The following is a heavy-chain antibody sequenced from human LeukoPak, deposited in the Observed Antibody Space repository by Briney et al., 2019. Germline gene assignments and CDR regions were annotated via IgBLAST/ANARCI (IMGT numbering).Heavy chain of an antibody. V-gene: IGHV3-11*01. CDR2: ISGSGTTI. Sequence: PGGSLRHSCAASGFTFSDYYMGWIRQAPGKGLEWLSYISGSGTTIYYADSVKGGFTISRDNAKNSLDVQMNSLRAEDTAVYYCGGDFCLTGAKRSFDIWGQGTMVTVSS. D-gene: IGHD1-7*01. J-gene: IGHJ3*02. CDR1: GFTFSDYY. CDR3: GGDFCLTGAKRSFDI.